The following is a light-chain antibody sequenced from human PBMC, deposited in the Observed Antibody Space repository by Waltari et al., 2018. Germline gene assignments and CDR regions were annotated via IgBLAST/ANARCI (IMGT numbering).Light chain of an antibody. Sequence: EIVMTQSPATLSVSPGERATLSCRASQSGSSNLAWYQQKPGQAPRLLIYGASTMATGIPARFSGSGSGTEFTLTISSLQSEDFAVYYCQQYNNWPPKITFGPGTKVDIK. CDR2: GAS. J-gene: IGKJ3*01. V-gene: IGKV3-15*01. CDR1: QSGSSN. CDR3: QQYNNWPPKIT.